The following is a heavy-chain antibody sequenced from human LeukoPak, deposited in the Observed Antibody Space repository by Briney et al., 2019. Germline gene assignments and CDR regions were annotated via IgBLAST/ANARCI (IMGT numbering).Heavy chain of an antibody. CDR2: IYHTGST. CDR1: GGSISSGLYS. J-gene: IGHJ5*02. Sequence: SQTLSLACDVSGGSISSGLYSWSWIRQPLGKGLEWIGYIYHTGSTYYNPSLKSRVTISVDASKNQFSLRLSSVTAADTAVYYCARLQYCSGTSCYWFDPWGQGTLVTVSS. V-gene: IGHV4-30-2*01. D-gene: IGHD2-2*01. CDR3: ARLQYCSGTSCYWFDP.